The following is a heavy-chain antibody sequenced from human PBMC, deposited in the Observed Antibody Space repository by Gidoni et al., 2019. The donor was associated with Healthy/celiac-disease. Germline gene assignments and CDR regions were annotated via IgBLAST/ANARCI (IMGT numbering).Heavy chain of an antibody. Sequence: EVQLVESGGGLVKPGGSLRLSCAASGFTFSSYSMNWVRQAPGKGLAWVSSISSSSSYIYYADSVKGRFTISRDNAKNSLYLQMNSLRAEDTAVYYCARGRRAGWFDYWGQGTLVTVSS. CDR1: GFTFSSYS. V-gene: IGHV3-21*01. J-gene: IGHJ4*02. D-gene: IGHD6-19*01. CDR2: ISSSSSYI. CDR3: ARGRRAGWFDY.